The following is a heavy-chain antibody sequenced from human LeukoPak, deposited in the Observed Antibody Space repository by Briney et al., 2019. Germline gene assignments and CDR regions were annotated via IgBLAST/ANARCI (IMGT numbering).Heavy chain of an antibody. CDR3: ARGGISGGYDSADY. CDR2: ISAYNGNT. CDR1: GHTFTSYG. Sequence: GASVKVSCKASGHTFTSYGISWVRQAPGQGLEWMGWISAYNGNTDYAQKFQGRVTMTTDTSTSTAFMELRSLRSDDTAVYYCARGGISGGYDSADYWGQGTLVTVSS. J-gene: IGHJ4*02. V-gene: IGHV1-18*01. D-gene: IGHD5-12*01.